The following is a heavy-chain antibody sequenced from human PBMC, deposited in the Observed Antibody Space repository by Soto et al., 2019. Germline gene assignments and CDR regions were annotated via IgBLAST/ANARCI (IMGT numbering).Heavy chain of an antibody. Sequence: SETLSLTCSVSGDSMNNGDYFWSWIRQTPGKGLQWIVYISYSGSTFYNPSLKTRLAMSVDTSKNQFSVRLRSVTAADTAVYYCARDRAHFYESSGRLDLWGQGMLVTVS. CDR1: GDSMNNGDYF. CDR2: ISYSGST. V-gene: IGHV4-30-4*01. J-gene: IGHJ4*02. CDR3: ARDRAHFYESSGRLDL. D-gene: IGHD3-22*01.